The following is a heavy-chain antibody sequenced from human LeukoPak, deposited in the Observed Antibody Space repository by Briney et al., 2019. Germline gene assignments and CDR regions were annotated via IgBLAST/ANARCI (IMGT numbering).Heavy chain of an antibody. J-gene: IGHJ4*02. Sequence: PAGGSLRLSCAASGFTFSSYAMHWVRQAPGKGLEWVAVISYDGSNKYYADSVKGRFTISRDNSKNTLYLQMNSLRAEDTAVYHCARTYYYDSSGYYLGDYFDYWGQETLVTVSS. CDR2: ISYDGSNK. CDR1: GFTFSSYA. D-gene: IGHD3-22*01. CDR3: ARTYYYDSSGYYLGDYFDY. V-gene: IGHV3-30*04.